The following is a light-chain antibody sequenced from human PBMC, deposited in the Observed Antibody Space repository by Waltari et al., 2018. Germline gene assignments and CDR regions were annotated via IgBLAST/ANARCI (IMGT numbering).Light chain of an antibody. Sequence: QSALSQPLSVSGSPGQSVTISCTGTSNDAGGYYYVSWFQQFPVKAPNLIIYVVTRRHSGVTDRFSGSTSGNTASLPISGLQVEDEATYYCCSRAGTYTWLFGGGTKVTVL. CDR2: VVT. J-gene: IGLJ2*01. CDR3: CSRAGTYTWL. V-gene: IGLV2-11*01. CDR1: SNDAGGYYY.